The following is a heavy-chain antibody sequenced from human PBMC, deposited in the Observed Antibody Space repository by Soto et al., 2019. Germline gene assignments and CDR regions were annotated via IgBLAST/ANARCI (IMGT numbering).Heavy chain of an antibody. J-gene: IGHJ6*02. CDR3: ARDLWGYCGTDCYPLDV. Sequence: PSETLYLTCTVSGGSISSYYWSWIRQPPGKGLEWIGYMYNTGSTVYNPSLKSRVTISVDTSKNQFYLKVNSVTAADTAVYYCARDLWGYCGTDCYPLDVWGQGTTVTVSS. V-gene: IGHV4-59*01. CDR1: GGSISSYY. CDR2: MYNTGST. D-gene: IGHD2-21*02.